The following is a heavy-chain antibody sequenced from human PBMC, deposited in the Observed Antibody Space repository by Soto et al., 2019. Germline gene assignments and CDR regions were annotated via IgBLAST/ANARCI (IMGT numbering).Heavy chain of an antibody. Sequence: SETLSLTCTVSGGSISSYYWSWIRQPPGKGLEWIGYIYYSGSSNYNPSLKSRVTISVDTSKNQFSLKLNSVTAADTAVYYCARYYCTSTTCYYFDYWGQGTLVTVSS. V-gene: IGHV4-59*01. J-gene: IGHJ4*02. D-gene: IGHD2-2*01. CDR2: IYYSGSS. CDR3: ARYYCTSTTCYYFDY. CDR1: GGSISSYY.